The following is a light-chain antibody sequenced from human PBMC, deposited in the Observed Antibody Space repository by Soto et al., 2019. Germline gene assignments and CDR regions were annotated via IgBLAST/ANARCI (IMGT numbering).Light chain of an antibody. J-gene: IGLJ3*02. V-gene: IGLV2-23*01. CDR3: CSYAGSSTWV. CDR1: SSDVGSYKF. CDR2: EGS. Sequence: QSVLTQPASVSGSPGQSITISCTGTSSDVGSYKFVSWYQQHPGKAPKVMIYEGSKRPSGVSNRFSGSKSGNTASLTISGLQAEDEADYYCCSYAGSSTWVFGGGTKLTVL.